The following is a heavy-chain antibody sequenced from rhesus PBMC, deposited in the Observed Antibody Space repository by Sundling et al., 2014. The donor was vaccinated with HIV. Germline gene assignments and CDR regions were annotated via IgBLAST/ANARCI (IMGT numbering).Heavy chain of an antibody. CDR2: INSGGGST. CDR3: AKESSYVYYGLDS. D-gene: IGHD4-29*01. J-gene: IGHJ6*01. V-gene: IGHV3S42*01. Sequence: EVQLVETGGGLVQPGGSLKLSCAASGFTFSSYGMSWVRQAPGKGLEWVSAINSGGGSTYYADSVKGRFTISRDNSKNTLSLQMNSLRAEDTAVYYCAKESSYVYYGLDSWGQGVVVTVSS. CDR1: GFTFSSYG.